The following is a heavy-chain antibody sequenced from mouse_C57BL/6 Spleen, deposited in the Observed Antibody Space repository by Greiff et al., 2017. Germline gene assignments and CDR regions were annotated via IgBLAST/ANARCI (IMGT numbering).Heavy chain of an antibody. CDR3: TTAGWSH. V-gene: IGHV14-4*01. CDR2: IDPENGDT. Sequence: VQLQQSGAELVRPGASVKLSCTASGFNIKDDYMHWVKQRPEQGLEWIGWIDPENGDTAYASKFQGKATITADTSSNTAYLQLSSLTSEDTAVYYCTTAGWSHWGQGTLVTVSA. CDR1: GFNIKDDY. J-gene: IGHJ3*01. D-gene: IGHD1-1*02.